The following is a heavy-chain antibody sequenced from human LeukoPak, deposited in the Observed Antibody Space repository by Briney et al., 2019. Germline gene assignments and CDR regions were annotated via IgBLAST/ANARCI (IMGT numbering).Heavy chain of an antibody. CDR3: AKDIGSGWSFDY. J-gene: IGHJ4*02. V-gene: IGHV3-43*02. Sequence: PGGSLRLSCAASRFTFHNYAMHWVRQAPGEGLEWVSLIKGNGDTTYNADSVKGRFTISRDNSKNSLYLQINSLRTEDTALYYCAKDIGSGWSFDYWGQGTLVTVSS. CDR1: RFTFHNYA. D-gene: IGHD6-19*01. CDR2: IKGNGDTT.